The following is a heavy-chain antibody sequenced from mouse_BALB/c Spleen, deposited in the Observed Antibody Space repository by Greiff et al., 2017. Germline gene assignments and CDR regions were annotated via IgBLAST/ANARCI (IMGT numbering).Heavy chain of an antibody. CDR2: ILPGSGST. V-gene: IGHV1-9*01. J-gene: IGHJ2*01. CDR1: GYTFSSYW. D-gene: IGHD2-4*01. CDR3: ARLGITGGYFDY. Sequence: VQLKESGAELMKPGASVKISCKATGYTFSSYWIEWVKQRPGHGLEWIGEILPGSGSTNYNEKFKGKATFTADTSSNTAYMQLSSLTSEDSAVYYCARLGITGGYFDYWGQGTTLTVSS.